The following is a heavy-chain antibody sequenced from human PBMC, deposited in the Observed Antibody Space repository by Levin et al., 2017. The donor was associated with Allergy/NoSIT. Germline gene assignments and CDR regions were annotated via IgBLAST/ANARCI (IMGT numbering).Heavy chain of an antibody. Sequence: ASVKVSCKASGYIFTSFGISWVRQAPGQGLEWMGWITTYNGNRSYAQNLQGRVTMTTDTSTSTAYMELRSLRSDYTAVYYCARGSYDFWSGYIFYSYYYLDVWGKGTTVTVSS. CDR2: ITTYNGNR. CDR3: ARGSYDFWSGYIFYSYYYLDV. D-gene: IGHD3-3*01. V-gene: IGHV1-18*01. CDR1: GYIFTSFG. J-gene: IGHJ6*03.